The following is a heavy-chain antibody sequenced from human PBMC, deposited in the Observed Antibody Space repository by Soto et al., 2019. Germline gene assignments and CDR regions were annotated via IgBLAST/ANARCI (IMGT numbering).Heavy chain of an antibody. D-gene: IGHD2-8*01. CDR1: GFTFSGSA. Sequence: EVQLVESGGGLVQPGGSLKLSCAASGFTFSGSAMHWVRQASGKGLEWVGRIRSKANSYATAYAASVKGRFTISRDDSKNTAYLRMNSLKTEDTAVYYCTRCQLYRDYYGMDVWGLGTTVTVSS. CDR3: TRCQLYRDYYGMDV. CDR2: IRSKANSYAT. V-gene: IGHV3-73*02. J-gene: IGHJ6*02.